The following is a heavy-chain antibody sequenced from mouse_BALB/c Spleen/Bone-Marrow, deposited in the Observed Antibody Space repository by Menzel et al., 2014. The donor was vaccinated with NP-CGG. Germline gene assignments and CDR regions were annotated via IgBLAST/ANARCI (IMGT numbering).Heavy chain of an antibody. CDR3: ARSSSYDYDVGFAY. CDR1: GYSITRDYA. J-gene: IGHJ3*01. CDR2: IGYSGST. D-gene: IGHD2-4*01. V-gene: IGHV3-2*02. Sequence: VQLQQSGPGLVKPSQSLSLTCIVTGYSITRDYAWNWIRQFPGNRLEWMGYIGYSGSTTYNPSLESRISITRDTSKNQFFLQLNSVTTEDTATYYCARSSSYDYDVGFAYWGQGTLVTVSA.